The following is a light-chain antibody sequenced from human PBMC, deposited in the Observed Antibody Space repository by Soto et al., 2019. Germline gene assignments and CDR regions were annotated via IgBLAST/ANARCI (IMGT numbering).Light chain of an antibody. CDR3: QQYGSSPLIS. J-gene: IGKJ5*01. Sequence: MVLTQFPGTLSLSPGEGATLSCRASHSISSNVLAWYQQKPGQAPRLLIFGASKRATGIPDRFSGSGSGRDFTLTISGLEPEDFAVYYCQQYGSSPLISFGQGTRLEIK. CDR1: HSISSNV. V-gene: IGKV3-20*01. CDR2: GAS.